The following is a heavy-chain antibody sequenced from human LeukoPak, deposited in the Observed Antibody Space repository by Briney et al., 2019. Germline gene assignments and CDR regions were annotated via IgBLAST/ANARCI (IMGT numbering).Heavy chain of an antibody. CDR2: IYHSGST. CDR1: GGSISSGGYS. CDR3: ARDAVDGDYVDY. D-gene: IGHD4-17*01. V-gene: IGHV4-30-2*01. Sequence: PSQTLSLTCAVSGGSISSGGYSWSWIRQPPGKGLEWIGYIYHSGSTYYNPSLKSRVTISVDRSKSQFSLKLSSVTAADTAVYYCARDAVDGDYVDYWGQGTLVTVSS. J-gene: IGHJ4*02.